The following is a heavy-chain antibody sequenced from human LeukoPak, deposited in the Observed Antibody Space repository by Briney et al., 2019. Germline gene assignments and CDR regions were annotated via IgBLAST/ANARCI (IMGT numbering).Heavy chain of an antibody. CDR3: ARDYTRSGSYSPPGY. V-gene: IGHV1-46*01. D-gene: IGHD1-26*01. CDR2: INPSGGST. J-gene: IGHJ4*02. Sequence: ASVKVSCKASGYTFTSYYMHWVRQAPGQGLEWMGIINPSGGSTSYAQKFQGRVTMTRDTSTSTVYMELSSPRSEDTAVYYCARDYTRSGSYSPPGYWGQGTLVTVSS. CDR1: GYTFTSYY.